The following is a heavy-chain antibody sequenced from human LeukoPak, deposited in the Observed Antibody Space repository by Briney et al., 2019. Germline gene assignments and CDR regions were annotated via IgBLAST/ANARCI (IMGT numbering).Heavy chain of an antibody. Sequence: GASVKVSCKISGHALSDLSIPWVRQAPGRGPEWMGGFDPEVGDKMHAQKFQGRVTMTEDTSTDTAYMELNSLRSEDTAVYYCATDSDPWGPAAGTIDYWGQGTLVTVSS. D-gene: IGHD6-13*01. CDR3: ATDSDPWGPAAGTIDY. CDR2: FDPEVGDK. CDR1: GHALSDLS. J-gene: IGHJ4*02. V-gene: IGHV1-24*01.